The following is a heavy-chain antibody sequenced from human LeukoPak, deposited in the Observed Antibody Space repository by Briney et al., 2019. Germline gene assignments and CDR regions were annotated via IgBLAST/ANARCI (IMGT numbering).Heavy chain of an antibody. J-gene: IGHJ6*02. CDR3: ARDLSLGVVTTYGMDV. CDR2: IYYSGST. Sequence: SQTLSLTCTVSGGSISSGDYYWSWIRQPPGNGLEWIGYIYYSGSTYYNPSLKSRVTISVDTSKNQFSLKLSSVTAADTAVYYCARDLSLGVVTTYGMDVWGQGTTVTVSS. CDR1: GGSISSGDYY. V-gene: IGHV4-30-4*01. D-gene: IGHD3-3*01.